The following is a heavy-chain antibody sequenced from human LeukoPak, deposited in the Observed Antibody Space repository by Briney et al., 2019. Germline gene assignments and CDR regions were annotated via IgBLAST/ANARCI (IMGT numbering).Heavy chain of an antibody. V-gene: IGHV1-2*02. CDR3: ARGRKTYYCGSVPTPFDY. D-gene: IGHD3-10*01. J-gene: IGHJ4*02. Sequence: ASVKVSCKASGYTFTGYYIHWVRQAPGQGLEWMGWINPNSGGTNYAQKFQGRVTMTRDTSISTAYMELSRLRSDDTAVYYCARGRKTYYCGSVPTPFDYWGQGTLVTVSS. CDR2: INPNSGGT. CDR1: GYTFTGYY.